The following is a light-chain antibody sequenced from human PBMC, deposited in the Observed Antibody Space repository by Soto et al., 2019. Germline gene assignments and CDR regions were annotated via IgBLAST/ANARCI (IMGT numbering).Light chain of an antibody. Sequence: EIVLTQSPGTLSLSPGERATLSCRASQSVSSSYLAWYQQKPGQAPRLLIYGASSRATGIPDRFSGSGSGTDLTLTISRLEPEDSAVYYCQQYGRSPRTFGQGTKVEI. CDR2: GAS. CDR3: QQYGRSPRT. V-gene: IGKV3-20*01. CDR1: QSVSSSY. J-gene: IGKJ1*01.